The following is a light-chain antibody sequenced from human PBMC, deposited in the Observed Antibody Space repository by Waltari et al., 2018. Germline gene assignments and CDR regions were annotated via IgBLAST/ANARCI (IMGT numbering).Light chain of an antibody. J-gene: IGKJ3*01. CDR2: DAS. V-gene: IGKV1D-13*01. CDR1: QGISSA. Sequence: AIQLTQSPSSLSASVGDRVTITCRASQGISSALAWYQHKPGKAPKLLIYDASSLESGVPSRFSGSGSGTDFTLTISSLQPEDFATYYCQQFNNYLGTFGPGTKVDIK. CDR3: QQFNNYLGT.